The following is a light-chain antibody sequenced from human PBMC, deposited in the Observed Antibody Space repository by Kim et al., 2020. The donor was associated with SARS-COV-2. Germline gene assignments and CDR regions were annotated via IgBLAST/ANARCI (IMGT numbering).Light chain of an antibody. J-gene: IGLJ3*02. CDR3: YSAADNYRV. Sequence: SVSPGQTARITCSGDILAKKYARWFQQKPGQAPVLVIYKDSERPSGIPERFSGSSSGTTVTLTISGAQVEDEADYYCYSAADNYRVFGGGTQLTVL. V-gene: IGLV3-27*01. CDR1: ILAKKY. CDR2: KDS.